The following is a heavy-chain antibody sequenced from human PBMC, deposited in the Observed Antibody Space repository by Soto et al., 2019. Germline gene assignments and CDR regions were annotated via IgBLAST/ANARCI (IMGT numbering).Heavy chain of an antibody. J-gene: IGHJ5*02. D-gene: IGHD6-13*01. CDR1: GYTFTSYG. Sequence: ASVKGSCKASGYTFTSYGIHWVRQAPGQRLEWMGWINAANGDTKYSPKFQGRVTITRDTSASTAYMELSSLRSEDTAVYYCVRRHVSASGIDWFDPWGQGTLVTVSS. CDR2: INAANGDT. CDR3: VRRHVSASGIDWFDP. V-gene: IGHV1-3*01.